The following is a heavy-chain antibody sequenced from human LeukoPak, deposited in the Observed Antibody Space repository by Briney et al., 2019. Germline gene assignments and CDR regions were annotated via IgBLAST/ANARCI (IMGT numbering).Heavy chain of an antibody. V-gene: IGHV3-30*02. CDR2: IRYDGSNK. CDR3: ARGPPPVRGVIGAFDI. CDR1: GFTFSSYG. D-gene: IGHD3-10*01. J-gene: IGHJ3*02. Sequence: GALRLSCAASGFTFSSYGMHGVRQAPGKGLEGVAFIRYDGSNKYYADSVKGRFTISRDNSKNTLYLQMNSLRAEDTAVYYCARGPPPVRGVIGAFDIWGQGTMVTVSS.